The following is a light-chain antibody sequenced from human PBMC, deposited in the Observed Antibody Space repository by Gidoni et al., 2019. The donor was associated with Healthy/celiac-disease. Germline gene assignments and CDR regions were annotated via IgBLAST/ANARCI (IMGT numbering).Light chain of an antibody. Sequence: DIVFTQSPATLSLSPGERATLSCRTSQSVSSYLDWYQQKPGPAPRLLIYDASNRATGIPARFSGSGSGTDFTFTISSLEPEDVAVYYCQQRSNWPLTFGGGTKVEIK. CDR3: QQRSNWPLT. CDR1: QSVSSY. V-gene: IGKV3-11*01. CDR2: DAS. J-gene: IGKJ4*01.